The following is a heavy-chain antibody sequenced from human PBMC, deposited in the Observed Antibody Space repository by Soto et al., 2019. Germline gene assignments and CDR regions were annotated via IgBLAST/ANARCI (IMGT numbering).Heavy chain of an antibody. J-gene: IGHJ4*02. CDR2: IFWDDGK. CDR1: GFSLSTTGMS. V-gene: IGHV2-5*02. D-gene: IGHD3-16*01. Sequence: QITLKESGPPLVKPTQTLTLTCNFSGFSLSTTGMSVGWIRQPPGKSLEWPAVIFWDDGKHYSASLKSRLTIIKDTAKNQVVLSMTNMDPTYTATYYCAHSTTCRFGCWGQGTLVTVSS. CDR3: AHSTTCRFGC.